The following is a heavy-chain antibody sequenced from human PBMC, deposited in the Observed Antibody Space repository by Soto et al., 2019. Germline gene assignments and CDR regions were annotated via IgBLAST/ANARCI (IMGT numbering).Heavy chain of an antibody. V-gene: IGHV4-38-2*01. D-gene: IGHD5-18*01. CDR2: IYHSGST. J-gene: IGHJ4*02. Sequence: SETLSLTCAVSGYSISSGYYWGWIRQPPGKGLEWIGSIYHSGSTYYNPSLKSRVTISVDTSKNQFSLKLSSVTAADTAVYYCARGRDTATLGYWGQGTLVTAPQ. CDR1: GYSISSGYY. CDR3: ARGRDTATLGY.